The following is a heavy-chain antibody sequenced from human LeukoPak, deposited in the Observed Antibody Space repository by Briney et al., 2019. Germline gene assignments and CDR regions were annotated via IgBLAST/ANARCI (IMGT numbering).Heavy chain of an antibody. Sequence: GGSLRLSCAASGFTFSSYGMHWVRQAPGKGLEWVAYIQYDGSNEQFADSVKGRFSISRDSSKNISYLQVNSLRAEDTAVYYCAKDRCSNGIGCYYYYMDVWGKGTTVTISS. CDR3: AKDRCSNGIGCYYYYMDV. V-gene: IGHV3-30*02. J-gene: IGHJ6*03. CDR1: GFTFSSYG. D-gene: IGHD2-8*01. CDR2: IQYDGSNE.